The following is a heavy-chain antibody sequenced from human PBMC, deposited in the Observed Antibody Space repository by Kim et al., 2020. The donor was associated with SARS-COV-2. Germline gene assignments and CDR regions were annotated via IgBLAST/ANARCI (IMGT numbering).Heavy chain of an antibody. CDR2: ISGSGGST. CDR1: GFTFSSYA. Sequence: GGSLRLSCAASGFTFSSYAMSWVRQAPGKGLEWVSAISGSGGSTYYADSVKGRFTISRDNSKNTLYLQMNSLRAEDTAVYYCAKAGLRFLEWLNNWFDPWGQGTLVTVSS. D-gene: IGHD3-3*01. J-gene: IGHJ5*02. CDR3: AKAGLRFLEWLNNWFDP. V-gene: IGHV3-23*01.